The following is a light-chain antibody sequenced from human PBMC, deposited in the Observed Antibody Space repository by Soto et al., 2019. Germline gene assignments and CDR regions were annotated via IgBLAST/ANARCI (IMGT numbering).Light chain of an antibody. V-gene: IGKV2-28*01. CDR1: QSLLHSNGYKY. CDR2: AGS. J-gene: IGKJ2*01. CDR3: MPAVQTPRT. Sequence: DIVMTQSPLSLPVTPGEPASISCRSSQSLLHSNGYKYLDWYLQKPGQSPQLLIYAGSNRASGVPDRFSVSGSATDFTLKISRVEAEDVGTDYCMPAVQTPRTFGPGTKLEIK.